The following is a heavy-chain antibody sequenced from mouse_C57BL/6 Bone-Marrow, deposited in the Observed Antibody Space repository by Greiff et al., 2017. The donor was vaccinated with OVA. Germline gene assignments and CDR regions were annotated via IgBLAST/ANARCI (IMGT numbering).Heavy chain of an antibody. D-gene: IGHD1-1*01. V-gene: IGHV2-5*01. CDR2: IWRGGST. CDR3: AKNADYYGSSHAMDY. J-gene: IGHJ4*01. CDR1: GFSLTSYG. Sequence: VQLQQSGPGLVQPSQSLSITCTVSGFSLTSYGVHWVRQSPGKGLEWLGVIWRGGSTDYNAAFMSRLSITKDNSKSQVFFKMNSLQADDTAIYYCAKNADYYGSSHAMDYWGQGTSVTVSS.